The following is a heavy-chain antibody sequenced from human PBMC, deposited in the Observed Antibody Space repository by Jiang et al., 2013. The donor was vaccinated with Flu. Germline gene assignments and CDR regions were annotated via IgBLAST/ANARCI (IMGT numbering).Heavy chain of an antibody. CDR3: CRHDYYSLEY. V-gene: IGHV4-4*02. CDR2: SIIVGPP. Sequence: SGPGLVKPSGTLSLTCAVSGASISDDKWWSWVRQPPGKGWSGLGKSIIVGPPPTIRPSAVESPYRVDKSNNRLSLRLGSVLAADTAIYYCCRHDYYSLEYWGRGTLVTVSS. D-gene: IGHD3-22*01. J-gene: IGHJ4*01. CDR1: GASISDDKW.